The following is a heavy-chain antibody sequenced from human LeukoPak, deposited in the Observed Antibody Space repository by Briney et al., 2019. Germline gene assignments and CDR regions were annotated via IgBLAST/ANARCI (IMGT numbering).Heavy chain of an antibody. CDR3: ARDYYDSGSYGGISFDY. D-gene: IGHD3-10*01. Sequence: GGSLRLSCAASGFNFRKYVMTWVRQAPGKGLEWVSGINNHDGNTYNADSVKGRFFISRDDSKSTLYLQMDSLRAEDTAVYYCARDYYDSGSYGGISFDYWGQGTLVTVSS. CDR1: GFNFRKYV. CDR2: INNHDGNT. V-gene: IGHV3-23*01. J-gene: IGHJ4*02.